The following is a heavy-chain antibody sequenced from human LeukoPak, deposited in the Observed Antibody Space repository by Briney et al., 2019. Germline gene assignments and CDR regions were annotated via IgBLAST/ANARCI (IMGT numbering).Heavy chain of an antibody. V-gene: IGHV4-34*01. CDR3: ARASTVNDFWSGSIMHYFDY. J-gene: IGHJ4*02. Sequence: SETLSLTCAVYGGSFSGYYWSWIRQPPGKGLEWIGEINHSGSTNYNPSLKSRVSISVGTSKNQFSLKLSSVTAADTAVYYCARASTVNDFWSGSIMHYFDYWGQGTLVTVSS. CDR2: INHSGST. D-gene: IGHD3-3*01. CDR1: GGSFSGYY.